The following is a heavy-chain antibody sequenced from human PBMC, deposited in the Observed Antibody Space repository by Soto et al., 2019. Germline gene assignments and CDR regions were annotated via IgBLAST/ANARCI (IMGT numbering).Heavy chain of an antibody. V-gene: IGHV1-3*01. J-gene: IGHJ6*02. CDR3: AGSSSYYYYYYGMDV. Sequence: ASVKVSCKASGYTFTSYAMHWVRQAPGQRLEWMGWINAGNGNTKYSQKFQGRVTITRDTSASTAYMELSSLRSEDTAVYYCAGSSSYYYYYYGMDVWRQGTTVTVSS. D-gene: IGHD6-6*01. CDR2: INAGNGNT. CDR1: GYTFTSYA.